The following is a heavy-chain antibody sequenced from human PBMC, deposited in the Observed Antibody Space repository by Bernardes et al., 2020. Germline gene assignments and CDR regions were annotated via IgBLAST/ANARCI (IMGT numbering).Heavy chain of an antibody. CDR3: ARVPGVAPSDY. J-gene: IGHJ4*02. CDR1: GVTLSEFW. V-gene: IGHV3-7*03. CDR2: IKPDGGQI. D-gene: IGHD3-3*01. Sequence: GGAPRRSRAVSGVTLSEFWVSWGRQGPGEGVGGGGKIKPDGGQIHYGDSVKGRFTISRDNARNSLYLDMKYLSVEDTAVYYCARVPGVAPSDYWGQGTLVTVSA.